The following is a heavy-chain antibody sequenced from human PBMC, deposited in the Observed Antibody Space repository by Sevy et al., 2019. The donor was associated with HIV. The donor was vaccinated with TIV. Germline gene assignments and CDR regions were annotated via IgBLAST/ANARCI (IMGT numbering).Heavy chain of an antibody. J-gene: IGHJ6*02. Sequence: GGSLRLSCAASGFTFSRYWMSWVRQAPGKGLEWVANIKVDGSEKYYVDSVKGRFTISRDNAKNSLYLQMNSLRAEDTAVYYCARDCNSNTCFWGLDVWGQGTTVTVSS. CDR3: ARDCNSNTCFWGLDV. D-gene: IGHD2-2*01. CDR1: GFTFSRYW. CDR2: IKVDGSEK. V-gene: IGHV3-7*03.